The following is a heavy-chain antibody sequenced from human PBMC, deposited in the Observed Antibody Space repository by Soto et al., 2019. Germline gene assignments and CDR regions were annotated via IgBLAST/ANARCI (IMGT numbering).Heavy chain of an antibody. D-gene: IGHD3-16*01. J-gene: IGHJ6*02. CDR1: GGSFSGYY. Sequence: SETLSLTCAVYGGSFSGYYWGWIRQPPGKGLEWIGEINHSGSTNYNPSLKSRVTISVDTSKNQFSLKLSSVTAADTAVYYCARGGRGSYYYYYRMDVWGQGTTVTVSS. CDR2: INHSGST. V-gene: IGHV4-34*01. CDR3: ARGGRGSYYYYYRMDV.